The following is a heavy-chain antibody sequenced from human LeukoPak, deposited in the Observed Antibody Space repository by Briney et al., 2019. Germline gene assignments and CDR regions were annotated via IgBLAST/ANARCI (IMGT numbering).Heavy chain of an antibody. Sequence: GGSLRLSCAASGFTFSNAWMSWVRQAPGKGLEWVGRIKSKTDGGTTDYAAPVKGRFTISRDDSKNTLYLQMNSLKTEGTAVYYCSFPGGEGWFDPWGQGTLVTVSS. V-gene: IGHV3-15*01. CDR2: IKSKTDGGTT. J-gene: IGHJ5*02. CDR3: SFPGGEGWFDP. D-gene: IGHD2-21*01. CDR1: GFTFSNAW.